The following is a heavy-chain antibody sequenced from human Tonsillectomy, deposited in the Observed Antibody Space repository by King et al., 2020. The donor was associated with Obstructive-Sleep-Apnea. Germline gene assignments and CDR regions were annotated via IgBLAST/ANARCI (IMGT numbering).Heavy chain of an antibody. CDR3: ARGSGATAVNWFDP. D-gene: IGHD6-13*01. CDR1: GGSFSDYY. V-gene: IGHV4-34*01. Sequence: VQLQQWGAGLLKPSETLSLTCAVFGGSFSDYYWSWIRQPPGKGLEWIGEINHSGSTNYNPSLKSRVPISVDTSKNQFSLKLNSVTAADTAAYYCARGSGATAVNWFDPWGQGTLVTVSS. J-gene: IGHJ5*02. CDR2: INHSGST.